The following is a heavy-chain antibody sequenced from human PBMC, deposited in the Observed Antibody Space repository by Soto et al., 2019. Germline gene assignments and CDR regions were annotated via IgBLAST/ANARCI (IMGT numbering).Heavy chain of an antibody. CDR2: IYYSGST. V-gene: IGHV4-59*01. CDR1: GASISNYF. CDR3: ARYGSGSYYTHNFDY. Sequence: SETLSLTCNVSGASISNYFWNWIRQSPGKGLEWIGYIYYSGSTYYNPSLKSRVTISVDTSKSQFSLKLSSVTAADTAVYYCARYGSGSYYTHNFDYWGQGTLVTVSS. D-gene: IGHD3-10*01. J-gene: IGHJ4*02.